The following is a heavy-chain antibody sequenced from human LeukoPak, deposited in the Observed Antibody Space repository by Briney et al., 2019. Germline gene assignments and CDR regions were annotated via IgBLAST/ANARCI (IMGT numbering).Heavy chain of an antibody. CDR1: GYTFTSYG. D-gene: IGHD6-6*01. CDR3: ARVNGDGSSSILNY. J-gene: IGHJ4*02. Sequence: ASVKVSCKASGYTFTSYGISWVRQAPGQGLEWMGWISAYNGNTNYAQKLQGRVTMTTDTSTSTAYMELRSLRPDDTAVYYCARVNGDGSSSILNYWGQGTLVTVSS. CDR2: ISAYNGNT. V-gene: IGHV1-18*01.